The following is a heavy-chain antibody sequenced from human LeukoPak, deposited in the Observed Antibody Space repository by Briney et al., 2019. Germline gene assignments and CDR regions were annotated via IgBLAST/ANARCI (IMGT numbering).Heavy chain of an antibody. Sequence: PGGSLRLSCAASGFTFSSYSRNWVRQAPGKGLEWVSSISSSSSYIYYADSVKGRFTISRDNAKNSLYLQMNSLRAEDTAVYYCARQEIIMVRGVRTNSFDYWGQGTLVTVSS. CDR2: ISSSSSYI. CDR3: ARQEIIMVRGVRTNSFDY. J-gene: IGHJ4*02. D-gene: IGHD3-10*01. CDR1: GFTFSSYS. V-gene: IGHV3-21*01.